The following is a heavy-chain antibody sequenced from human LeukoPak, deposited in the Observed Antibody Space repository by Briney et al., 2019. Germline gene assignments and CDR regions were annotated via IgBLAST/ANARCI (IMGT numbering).Heavy chain of an antibody. D-gene: IGHD3-22*01. J-gene: IGHJ4*02. V-gene: IGHV1-2*02. Sequence: ASVKVSCKASGYTFTGYYMHWVRQAPGQGLEWMGWINPNSGGTNYARKFQGRVTMTRDTSISTAYMELSRLRSDDTAVYYCARGGYYDSSGPLGFSDYWGQGTLVTVSS. CDR2: INPNSGGT. CDR3: ARGGYYDSSGPLGFSDY. CDR1: GYTFTGYY.